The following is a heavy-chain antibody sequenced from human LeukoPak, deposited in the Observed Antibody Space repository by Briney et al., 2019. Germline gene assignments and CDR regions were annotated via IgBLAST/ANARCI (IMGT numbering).Heavy chain of an antibody. D-gene: IGHD6-13*01. CDR1: GGSISSSNW. Sequence: SETLSLTCAVSGGSISSSNWWSWVRQPPGKGLEWIGEIYHSGSTNYNPSLKGRVTISVDKSKNQFSLKLSSVTAADTAVYYCARLGSRAAAGTPEDHWGQGTLVTVSS. J-gene: IGHJ4*02. CDR3: ARLGSRAAAGTPEDH. V-gene: IGHV4-4*02. CDR2: IYHSGST.